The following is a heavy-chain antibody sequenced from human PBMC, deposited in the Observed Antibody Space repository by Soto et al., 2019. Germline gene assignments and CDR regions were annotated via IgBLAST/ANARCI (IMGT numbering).Heavy chain of an antibody. CDR2: IWYDGSNK. CDR1: GFTFSSSG. Sequence: QVQLVESGGGVVQPGRSLRLSCAASGFTFSSSGMHWVRQAPGKGLEWVAVIWYDGSNKYYADYVKGRFTTSRDNSKNTLYLQMNSLRAEDTAVYYCARLIVGATQEVFNYWGQGTMVTVSS. V-gene: IGHV3-33*01. J-gene: IGHJ4*02. D-gene: IGHD1-26*01. CDR3: ARLIVGATQEVFNY.